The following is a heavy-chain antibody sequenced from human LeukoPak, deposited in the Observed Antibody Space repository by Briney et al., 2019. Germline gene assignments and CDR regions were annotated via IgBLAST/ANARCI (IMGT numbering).Heavy chain of an antibody. CDR2: INPNSGGT. D-gene: IGHD4-17*01. CDR3: ATEYGDYSDGMDV. CDR1: GYTFTGYY. V-gene: IGHV1-2*02. J-gene: IGHJ6*02. Sequence: ASVKVSCKASGYTFTGYYMHWVRQAPGQGLEWMGWINPNSGGTNYAQKSQGRVTMTRDTSISTAYMELSRLRSDDTAVYYCATEYGDYSDGMDVWGQGTTVTVSS.